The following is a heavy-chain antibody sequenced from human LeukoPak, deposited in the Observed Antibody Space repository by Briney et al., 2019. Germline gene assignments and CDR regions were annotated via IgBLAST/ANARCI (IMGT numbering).Heavy chain of an antibody. CDR3: ARDYYGLGKGWFDP. CDR2: MFYSGST. CDR1: GGSISSSSYY. J-gene: IGHJ5*02. D-gene: IGHD3-10*01. V-gene: IGHV4-61*01. Sequence: SETLSLTCTVSGGSISSSSYYWSWIRQPPGKGLEWIGYMFYSGSTKHNPSLKSRVTMSVDTSKNQFSLKLSSVTAADTAVYFCARDYYGLGKGWFDPWGQGTLVTVSS.